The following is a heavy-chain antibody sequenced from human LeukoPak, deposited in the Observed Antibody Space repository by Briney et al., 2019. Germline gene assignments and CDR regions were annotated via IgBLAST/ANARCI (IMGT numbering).Heavy chain of an antibody. J-gene: IGHJ6*03. CDR1: GGSFSGYY. CDR3: AREGEEQLVTYYYYYMDV. D-gene: IGHD6-6*01. Sequence: SETLSLACAVYGGSFSGYYWSWIRQPPGKGLEWIGEINHSGSTNYNPSLKSRVTISVDTSKNQFSLKLSSVTAADTAVYYCAREGEEQLVTYYYYYMDVWGKGTTVTVSS. V-gene: IGHV4-34*01. CDR2: INHSGST.